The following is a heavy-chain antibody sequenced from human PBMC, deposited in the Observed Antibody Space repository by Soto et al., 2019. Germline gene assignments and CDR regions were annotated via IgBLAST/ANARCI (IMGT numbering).Heavy chain of an antibody. CDR2: VHYSGST. CDR1: GGSVSSGDYY. J-gene: IGHJ4*02. D-gene: IGHD6-13*01. Sequence: PSETLSLTCTVSGGSVSSGDYYWSWIRQPPGKGLEWIGYVHYSGSTKYNPSLESRVTISVDTSKNQFSLKLNSVTAADTVVYYCARVAASGSWVFDYWGQGTLVTVSS. CDR3: ARVAASGSWVFDY. V-gene: IGHV4-61*08.